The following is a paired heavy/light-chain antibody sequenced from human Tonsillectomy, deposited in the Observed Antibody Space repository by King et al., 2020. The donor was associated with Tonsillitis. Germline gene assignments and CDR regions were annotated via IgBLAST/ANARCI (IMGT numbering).Light chain of an antibody. V-gene: IGKV1-39*01. J-gene: IGKJ1*01. CDR2: AAS. CDR3: QQSYSIPRT. CDR1: QSISSY. Sequence: DIQMTQSPSSLSASVGDRVTITCRASQSISSYLNWYQQEPGKAPKLLIYAASSLQSGVPSRFTGSGSGTDFTLTISSLQPEDFVTYYCQQSYSIPRTFGQGTKVEIK.
Heavy chain of an antibody. CDR2: INSDGSTT. V-gene: IGHV3-74*01. Sequence: EVQLAESGGALVQPGGSLRLSCAASGFTFSNHWMHWVRQVPGKGLVWVSRINSDGSTTTYADSVKGRFTISRDNAKNTLFLQMNSLRAEDTALYYCTSTNAVAGYWYFDLWGRGTLVTVSS. CDR1: GFTFSNHW. CDR3: TSTNAVAGYWYFDL. D-gene: IGHD6-19*01. J-gene: IGHJ2*01.